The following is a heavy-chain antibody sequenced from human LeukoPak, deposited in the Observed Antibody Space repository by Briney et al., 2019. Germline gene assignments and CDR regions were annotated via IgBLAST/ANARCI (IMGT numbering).Heavy chain of an antibody. Sequence: GGSLRLSCVASGFPFSSYWMTWVRQAPGKGLEWVANIKQDGSKKSYVDSVKGRFTISRDNAKNSLYLQMNSQRAEDTAIYYCTRVGYIDEGIDYWGQGTLVTVSS. D-gene: IGHD5-24*01. V-gene: IGHV3-7*04. CDR2: IKQDGSKK. J-gene: IGHJ4*02. CDR3: TRVGYIDEGIDY. CDR1: GFPFSSYW.